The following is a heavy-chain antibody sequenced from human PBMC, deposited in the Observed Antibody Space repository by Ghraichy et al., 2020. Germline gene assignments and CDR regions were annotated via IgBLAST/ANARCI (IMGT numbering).Heavy chain of an antibody. Sequence: LSLTCTVSGGSVSSGTYHWSWIRQPPGKGLEWIGCIYHSGRTNHNPSLTSRVTISVDTSKNQFSLKLTSVTAADTAVYYCAVSGRGDDGMDVWGQGTTVTVSS. CDR1: GGSVSSGTYH. V-gene: IGHV4-61*01. D-gene: IGHD3-10*01. J-gene: IGHJ6*02. CDR2: IYHSGRT. CDR3: AVSGRGDDGMDV.